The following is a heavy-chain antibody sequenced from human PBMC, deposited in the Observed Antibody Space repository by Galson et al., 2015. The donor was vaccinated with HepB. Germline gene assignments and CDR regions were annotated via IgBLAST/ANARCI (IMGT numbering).Heavy chain of an antibody. CDR2: INPVGGST. CDR1: TNYY. J-gene: IGHJ3*02. D-gene: IGHD3-10*02. Sequence: TNYYMHWVRQAPGQGLEWMGIINPVGGSTTYEQRFQGRLTMTRDTSTSTVDMELSSLRSEDTAMYFCARTKNMLDTFDIWGQGTMVTVSS. V-gene: IGHV1-46*01. CDR3: ARTKNMLDTFDI.